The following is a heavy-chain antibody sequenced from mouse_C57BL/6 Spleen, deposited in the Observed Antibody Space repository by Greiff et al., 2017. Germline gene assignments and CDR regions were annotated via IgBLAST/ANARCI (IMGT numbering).Heavy chain of an antibody. Sequence: EVKLVESGGGLVKPGGSLKLSCAASGFTFSSYTMSWVRQTPVKRLEWVATISGGGSNTYYTHSVKGRFTFSRDNSKTTLYLQMSSLRSEDAALYYCARHRRLHGAMDYWGQGTSVTVSS. CDR3: ARHRRLHGAMDY. CDR2: ISGGGSNT. CDR1: GFTFSSYT. V-gene: IGHV5-9*01. D-gene: IGHD2-13*01. J-gene: IGHJ4*01.